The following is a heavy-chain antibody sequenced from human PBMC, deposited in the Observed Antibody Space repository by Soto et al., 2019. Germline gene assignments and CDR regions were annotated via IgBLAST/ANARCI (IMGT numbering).Heavy chain of an antibody. J-gene: IGHJ4*02. V-gene: IGHV3-7*03. CDR1: GFTFSGYW. D-gene: IGHD4-4*01. Sequence: QLVESGGGLVQPGGSLRLSCEASGFTFSGYWMSWVRQAPGKGLEWVADIKHDGSVQYYVDSVKGRLTISRDNAKKQLYLQMNGLRAEDTALYYCARATYSNAWYRFDLWGQGTLGTVSS. CDR2: IKHDGSVQ. CDR3: ARATYSNAWYRFDL.